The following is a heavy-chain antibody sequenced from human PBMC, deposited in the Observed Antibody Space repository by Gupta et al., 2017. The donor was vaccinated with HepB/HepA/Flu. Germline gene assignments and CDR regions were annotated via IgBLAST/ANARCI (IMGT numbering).Heavy chain of an antibody. CDR1: GGSISSSSYY. Sequence: QLQLQESGPGLVKPSEPLSLTCTVSGGSISSSSYYWGWIRQPPGKGLEWIGSIYYRGSTYYNPSLKSRVTISVDTSKNQFSLKLSSVTAADTAVYYCARKELGPRGVLGYFDLWGRGTLVTVSS. V-gene: IGHV4-39*01. D-gene: IGHD7-27*01. J-gene: IGHJ2*01. CDR2: IYYRGST. CDR3: ARKELGPRGVLGYFDL.